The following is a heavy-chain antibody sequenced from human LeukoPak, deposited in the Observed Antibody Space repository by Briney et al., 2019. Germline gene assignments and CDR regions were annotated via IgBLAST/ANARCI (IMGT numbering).Heavy chain of an antibody. CDR2: IYYSGST. CDR3: ARGSPHYYDSSGYYGDGDY. J-gene: IGHJ4*02. Sequence: SETLSLTCTVSGGSISSYYWSWIRQPPGKGLEWIGYIYYSGSTNYNPSLKSRVTISVDTSKNQFSLKLSSVTAADTAVYYCARGSPHYYDSSGYYGDGDYWGQGTLVTVSS. V-gene: IGHV4-59*12. CDR1: GGSISSYY. D-gene: IGHD3-22*01.